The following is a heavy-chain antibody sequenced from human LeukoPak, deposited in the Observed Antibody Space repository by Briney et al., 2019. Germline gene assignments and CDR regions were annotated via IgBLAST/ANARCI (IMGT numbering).Heavy chain of an antibody. Sequence: KPSETLSLTCTVSGGSISSSSYYWGWIRQPPGKGLEWIGSIYYSGSTYYNPSLKSRVTISVDTSKNQFSLKLSFVTAADTAVYYCARRDYGQTKGGIDYWGQGTLVTVSS. CDR3: ARRDYGQTKGGIDY. CDR1: GGSISSSSYY. V-gene: IGHV4-39*01. CDR2: IYYSGST. D-gene: IGHD4-17*01. J-gene: IGHJ4*02.